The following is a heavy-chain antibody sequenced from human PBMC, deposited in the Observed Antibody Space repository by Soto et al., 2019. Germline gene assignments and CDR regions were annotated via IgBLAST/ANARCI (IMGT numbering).Heavy chain of an antibody. D-gene: IGHD1-26*01. CDR2: HYSGGST. CDR1: GFSVSSNY. V-gene: IGHV3-53*01. CDR3: ARHRHPRGTVGATSPLDP. Sequence: PGGSLRLACAMSGFSVSSNYVSWVRQAPGKGLEWVSVHYSGGSTYYADSVQGRFTISRDKSNNTLYLQMRRVRAEDTAVYFCARHRHPRGTVGATSPLDPWGQGTQVTVSS. J-gene: IGHJ5*02.